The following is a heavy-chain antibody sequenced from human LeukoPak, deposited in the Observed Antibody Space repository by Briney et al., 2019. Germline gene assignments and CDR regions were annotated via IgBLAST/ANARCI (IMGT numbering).Heavy chain of an antibody. D-gene: IGHD2-15*01. J-gene: IGHJ6*03. Sequence: ASVKVSCKASGYTCTSYYMHWVRQAPGQGLEWMGIINPSGGSTSYAQKFQGRVNMTRDTSTSTVYMELSSLRSEDTAVYYCARGAGLPDYYYYYYMDVWGKGTTVTVSS. V-gene: IGHV1-46*01. CDR2: INPSGGST. CDR1: GYTCTSYY. CDR3: ARGAGLPDYYYYYYMDV.